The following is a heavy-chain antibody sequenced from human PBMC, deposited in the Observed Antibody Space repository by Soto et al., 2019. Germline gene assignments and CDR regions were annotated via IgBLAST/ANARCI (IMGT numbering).Heavy chain of an antibody. Sequence: GGSLRLSCAASGFTFSSYSMNWVRQAPGKGLEWVSYISSSSSTIYYADSVKGRFTISRDNAKNSLYLQMNSLRAEDTAVYYCARDRYSNYRWFDPWGQGTLVTVSS. J-gene: IGHJ5*02. D-gene: IGHD4-4*01. CDR3: ARDRYSNYRWFDP. CDR1: GFTFSSYS. V-gene: IGHV3-48*01. CDR2: ISSSSSTI.